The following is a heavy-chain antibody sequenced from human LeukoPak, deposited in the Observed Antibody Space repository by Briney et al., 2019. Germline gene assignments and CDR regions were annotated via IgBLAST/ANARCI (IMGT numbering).Heavy chain of an antibody. CDR1: GGTFSSYA. Sequence: SSVKVSCKASGGTFSSYAISWVRQAPGQGLEWMGGIIPILGTANYAQKFQGRVTSTTDESTSTAYMELSSLRSEDTAVYYCASDTGYFDSTTLGYWGQGTLVTVCS. D-gene: IGHD2/OR15-2a*01. J-gene: IGHJ4*02. CDR2: IIPILGTA. V-gene: IGHV1-69*05. CDR3: ASDTGYFDSTTLGY.